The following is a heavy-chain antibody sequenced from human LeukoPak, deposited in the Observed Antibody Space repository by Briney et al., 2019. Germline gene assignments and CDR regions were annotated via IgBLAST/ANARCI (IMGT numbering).Heavy chain of an antibody. D-gene: IGHD2-15*01. J-gene: IGHJ5*02. Sequence: SETLSLTCTVSGGSISSGSYYWSWIRQPAGKGLEWIGRIYTSGSTNYNPSLKSRVTISVDTSKNQFSLKLSSVTAADTAVYYCAREAVVVADNWFDPWGQEPWSPSPQ. CDR3: AREAVVVADNWFDP. CDR2: IYTSGST. V-gene: IGHV4-61*02. CDR1: GGSISSGSYY.